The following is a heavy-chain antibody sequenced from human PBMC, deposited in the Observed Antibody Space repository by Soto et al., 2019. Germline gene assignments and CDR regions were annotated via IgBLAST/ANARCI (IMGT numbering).Heavy chain of an antibody. CDR1: GDSTSSADYY. Sequence: PSETLSLTCTVSGDSTSSADYYWSWIRRTPGKGLEWIGHIFYSGTTYYNPSLKSRLTISVDTSKNHFSLRLTSVTAADTAVYYCARDLWVEPELYYYGMDVWGQGTTVTVSS. D-gene: IGHD1-1*01. V-gene: IGHV4-30-4*01. CDR3: ARDLWVEPELYYYGMDV. CDR2: IFYSGTT. J-gene: IGHJ6*02.